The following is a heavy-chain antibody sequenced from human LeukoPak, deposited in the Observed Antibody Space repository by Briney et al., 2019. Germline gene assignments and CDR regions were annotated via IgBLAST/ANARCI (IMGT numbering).Heavy chain of an antibody. V-gene: IGHV4-4*07. CDR2: IYTSGGT. J-gene: IGHJ5*02. Sequence: SETLSLTCTVSGGSISSYYWSWIRQPAGKGLEWIGRIYTSGGTNYNPSLKSRVTISVDTSKNQFSLKLSSVTAADTAVYYCAREVQYDILTGYYGFDPWGQGTLVTVSS. CDR3: AREVQYDILTGYYGFDP. D-gene: IGHD3-9*01. CDR1: GGSISSYY.